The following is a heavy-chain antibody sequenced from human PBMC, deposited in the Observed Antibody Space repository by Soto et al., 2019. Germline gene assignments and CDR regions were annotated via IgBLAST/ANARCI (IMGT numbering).Heavy chain of an antibody. J-gene: IGHJ4*02. V-gene: IGHV3-73*01. CDR2: IRSKSNSYAT. D-gene: IGHD1-7*01. CDR1: GFTFSGSA. CDR3: TRSVTGTIAHFDY. Sequence: LRLSCAASGFTFSGSAMHWVRQASGKGLEWVGRIRSKSNSYATAYAASVKGRFTISRDDSKNTAYLQMISLKTEDTAVYYCTRSVTGTIAHFDYWGQGTLVTVSS.